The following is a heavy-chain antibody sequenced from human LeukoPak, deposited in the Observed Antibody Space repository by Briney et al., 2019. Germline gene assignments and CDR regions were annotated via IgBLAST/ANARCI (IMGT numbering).Heavy chain of an antibody. CDR3: WKDRPLGGLDY. CDR1: GYTFINYG. Sequence: ASVKVSCKASGYTFINYGISWVRQAPGQGLEWVGWISANNGDTNYPQTLQARVTMTTDTSTSTAYTELRSLRSDDTAVYYCWKDRPLGGLDYWGQGTLVTGSS. J-gene: IGHJ4*02. D-gene: IGHD7-27*01. CDR2: ISANNGDT. V-gene: IGHV1-18*01.